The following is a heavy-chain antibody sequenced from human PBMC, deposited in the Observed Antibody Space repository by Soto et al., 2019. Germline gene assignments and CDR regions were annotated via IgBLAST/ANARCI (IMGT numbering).Heavy chain of an antibody. Sequence: SETLSLTCTVSGGSISSYYWSWIRQPAGKGLEWIGRIYTSGSTNYNPSLKSRVTMSVDTSKNKFSLKLSDVTAADTAVYYCARDWTTVTNNWFDPWGQGTMVTVS. CDR2: IYTSGST. CDR3: ARDWTTVTNNWFDP. V-gene: IGHV4-4*07. CDR1: GGSISSYY. D-gene: IGHD4-17*01. J-gene: IGHJ5*02.